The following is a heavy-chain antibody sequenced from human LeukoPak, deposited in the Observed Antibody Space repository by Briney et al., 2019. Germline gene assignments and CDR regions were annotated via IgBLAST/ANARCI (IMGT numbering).Heavy chain of an antibody. CDR1: GFTFSSYS. Sequence: GGSPRLSCAASGFTFSSYSMNWVRQAPGKGLEWVSSISSSSSYIYYADSVKGRFTISRDNAKNSLYLQMNSLRAEDTAVYYCARVNLRGFYAFDIWGQGTMVTVSS. V-gene: IGHV3-21*01. D-gene: IGHD3-10*01. CDR2: ISSSSSYI. J-gene: IGHJ3*02. CDR3: ARVNLRGFYAFDI.